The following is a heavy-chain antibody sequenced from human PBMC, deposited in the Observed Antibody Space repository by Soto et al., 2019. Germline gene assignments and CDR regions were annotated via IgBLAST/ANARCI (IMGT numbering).Heavy chain of an antibody. D-gene: IGHD3-22*01. CDR1: GGSISSSGYY. Sequence: SETLSLTCTVSGGSISSSGYYWGWIRQPPGKGLEWIGEINHSGSTNYNPSLKSRVTISVDTSKNQFSLKLSSVTAADTAVYYCARGWYYYDSSGYSGTPFDYWGQGTLVTVSS. CDR2: INHSGST. J-gene: IGHJ4*02. CDR3: ARGWYYYDSSGYSGTPFDY. V-gene: IGHV4-39*07.